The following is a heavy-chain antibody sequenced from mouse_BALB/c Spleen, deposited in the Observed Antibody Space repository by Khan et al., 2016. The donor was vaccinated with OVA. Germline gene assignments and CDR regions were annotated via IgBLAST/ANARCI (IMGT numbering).Heavy chain of an antibody. CDR3: TRHGYVAWFTY. D-gene: IGHD2-2*01. CDR2: IDPFSGGT. J-gene: IGHJ3*01. V-gene: IGHV1S135*01. CDR1: GYSFTSYY. Sequence: VQLQQSGPELMKPGASVKISCKASGYSFTSYYIHWVIQSHGKSLAWIGYIDPFSGGTTYNQKFKGKATLTVDKSSNTAYIHLINLTSEDAAVYYCTRHGYVAWFTYWGQGTLVTVSA.